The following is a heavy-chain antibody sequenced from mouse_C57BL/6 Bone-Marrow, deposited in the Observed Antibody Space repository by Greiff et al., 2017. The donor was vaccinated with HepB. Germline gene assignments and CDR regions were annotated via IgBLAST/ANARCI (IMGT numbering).Heavy chain of an antibody. V-gene: IGHV14-1*01. CDR2: IDPEDGDT. D-gene: IGHD1-1*01. J-gene: IGHJ4*01. CDR3: TFYYYGSSYDYAMDY. CDR1: GFNIKDYY. Sequence: EVQLQQSGAELVRPGASVKLSCTASGFNIKDYYMHWVKQRPEQGLEWIGRIDPEDGDTEYAPKFQGKATMTADTSSNTAYLQLSSLTSEDTAVYYCTFYYYGSSYDYAMDYWGQGTSVTVSS.